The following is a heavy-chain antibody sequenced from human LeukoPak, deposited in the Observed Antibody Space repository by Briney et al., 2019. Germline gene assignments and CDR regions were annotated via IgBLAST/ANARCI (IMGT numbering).Heavy chain of an antibody. CDR2: IYPGDSDT. CDR1: GYSFTSYW. D-gene: IGHD2-2*01. Sequence: GESLKISCKGSGYSFTSYWIGWVRQMPGKGLEWMGIIYPGDSDTRYSPSFQGQVTISVDKSISTAYLQWSSLKASDTAMYYCATAIGLYCSSTSCPLDYWGQGTLVTVSS. V-gene: IGHV5-51*01. J-gene: IGHJ4*02. CDR3: ATAIGLYCSSTSCPLDY.